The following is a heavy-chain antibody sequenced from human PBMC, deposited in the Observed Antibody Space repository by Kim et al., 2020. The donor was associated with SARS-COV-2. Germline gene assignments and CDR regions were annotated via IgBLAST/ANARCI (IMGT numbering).Heavy chain of an antibody. Sequence: ASVKVSCKASGYTFTTYAIHWVRQAPGQGLEWMGGISTNTGNPTYAQAFAGRLVFSLDTSVNTAYLEISSLKAEDTAIYYCARRDFGSGSHYLDYWGQGT. D-gene: IGHD3-10*01. CDR2: ISTNTGNP. J-gene: IGHJ4*02. CDR1: GYTFTTYA. V-gene: IGHV7-4-1*02. CDR3: ARRDFGSGSHYLDY.